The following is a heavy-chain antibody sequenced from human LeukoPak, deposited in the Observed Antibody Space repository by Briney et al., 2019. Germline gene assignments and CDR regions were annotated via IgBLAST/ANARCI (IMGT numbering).Heavy chain of an antibody. CDR3: ARGGFHHGFDI. CDR1: GFTFSSYS. CDR2: ISSSSRTK. V-gene: IGHV3-48*02. J-gene: IGHJ3*02. Sequence: GGSLRLSCAASGFTFSSYSMNWVRQAPGKGLEWVSYISSSSRTKYYADSVKGRFTISRDNAKNSLDLQMHSLRDEDTAVYYCARGGFHHGFDIWGQGTMVAVSS. D-gene: IGHD3-22*01.